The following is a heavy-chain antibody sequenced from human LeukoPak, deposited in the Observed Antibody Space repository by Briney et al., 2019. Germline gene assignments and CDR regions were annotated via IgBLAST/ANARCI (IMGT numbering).Heavy chain of an antibody. J-gene: IGHJ2*01. D-gene: IGHD1-7*01. CDR1: GFSFSTYV. V-gene: IGHV3-33*05. CDR3: ARESGGTSPYWYFDL. Sequence: GRSLRLSCTTSGFSFSTYVVHWVRQAPGKGLEWVAFISHDGSDKYFADSVEGRFTISRDNSKNTLLMQMNSLRAEDTAVYYCARESGGTSPYWYFDLWGRGTLVTVSS. CDR2: ISHDGSDK.